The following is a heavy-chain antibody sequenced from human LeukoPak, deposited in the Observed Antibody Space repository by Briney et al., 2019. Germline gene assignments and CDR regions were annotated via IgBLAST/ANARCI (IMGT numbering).Heavy chain of an antibody. V-gene: IGHV3-48*03. CDR2: ISSSGSTI. Sequence: PGGSLRLSCAASGFTFSSYEMNWVRQAPGKGLEWVSYISSSGSTIYYADSVKGRFTISRDNAKNSLYLQMNSLRAEDTAVYYCTKYGAVIRWFDPWGPGTLVTVSS. CDR1: GFTFSSYE. CDR3: TKYGAVIRWFDP. J-gene: IGHJ5*02. D-gene: IGHD3-16*01.